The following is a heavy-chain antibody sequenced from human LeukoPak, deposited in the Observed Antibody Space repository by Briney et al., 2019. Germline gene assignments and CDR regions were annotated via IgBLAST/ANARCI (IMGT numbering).Heavy chain of an antibody. Sequence: PSETLSLTCTVSGGSISSYYWSWTRQPAGKGLEWIGRIYTSGSTNYNPSLKSRVTMSVDTSKNQFSLKLSSVTAADTAVYYCARDYRLGAAGDAFDIWGQGTMVTVSS. CDR1: GGSISSYY. D-gene: IGHD3-16*02. CDR3: ARDYRLGAAGDAFDI. CDR2: IYTSGST. J-gene: IGHJ3*02. V-gene: IGHV4-4*07.